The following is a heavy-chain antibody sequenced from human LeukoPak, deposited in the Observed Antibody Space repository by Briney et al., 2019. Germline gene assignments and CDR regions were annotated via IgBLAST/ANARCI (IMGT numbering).Heavy chain of an antibody. D-gene: IGHD6-19*01. J-gene: IGHJ2*01. CDR3: ARSYSGWRWDLDL. Sequence: SVKDRFTISRDNAKNSLYLQMSSLRAEDTAVYYCARSYSGWRWDLDLWGRGTLVSVSS. V-gene: IGHV3-21*01.